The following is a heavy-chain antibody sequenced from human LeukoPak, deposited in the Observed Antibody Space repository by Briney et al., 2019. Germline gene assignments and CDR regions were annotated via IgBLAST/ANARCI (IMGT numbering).Heavy chain of an antibody. D-gene: IGHD6-19*01. CDR1: GGSITSYY. V-gene: IGHV4-59*08. CDR3: ARLQAVAGTPLHFDY. J-gene: IGHJ4*02. Sequence: SETLSLTCTVSGGSITSYYWSWIRQPPGKGLEWIGYVSHSGSTNYNPSLKSRVTISVDTSKNQFSLTLSSVTAADTAVYYCARLQAVAGTPLHFDYWGQGTPVTVSS. CDR2: VSHSGST.